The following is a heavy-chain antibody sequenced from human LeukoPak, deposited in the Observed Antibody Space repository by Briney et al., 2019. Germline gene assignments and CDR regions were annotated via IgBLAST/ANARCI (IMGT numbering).Heavy chain of an antibody. CDR1: GGSINNYY. J-gene: IGHJ3*02. V-gene: IGHV4-4*07. Sequence: SETLSLTCTVSGGSINNYYWSWIRQPAGKGLEWIGRIYTRWSTNYNPSLKSRVTMSVDTSKNQFSLKLSSVTAADTAVYYCARGRYCSADICSGGDAFDIWGQGTMVSVSS. CDR2: IYTRWST. CDR3: ARGRYCSADICSGGDAFDI. D-gene: IGHD2-15*01.